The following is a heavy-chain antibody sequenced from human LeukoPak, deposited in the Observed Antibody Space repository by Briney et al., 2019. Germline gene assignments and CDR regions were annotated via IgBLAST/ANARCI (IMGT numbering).Heavy chain of an antibody. D-gene: IGHD1-26*01. Sequence: AGGSLRLSCAASGFTFSSYGMSWVRQAPGKGLEWVGRIKSKTDGGTTDYAAPVKGRFTISRDDSKNTLYLQMNSLKTEDTAVYYCTTGRSYPYYYYYYMDVWGKGTTVTASS. CDR1: GFTFSSYG. CDR3: TTGRSYPYYYYYYMDV. V-gene: IGHV3-15*01. J-gene: IGHJ6*03. CDR2: IKSKTDGGTT.